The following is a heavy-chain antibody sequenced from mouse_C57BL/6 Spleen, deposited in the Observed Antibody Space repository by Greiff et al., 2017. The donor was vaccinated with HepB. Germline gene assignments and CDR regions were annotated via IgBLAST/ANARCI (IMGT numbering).Heavy chain of an antibody. CDR2: IYPGDGDT. D-gene: IGHD1-1*01. Sequence: QVQLQQSGPELVKPGASVKISCKASGYAFSSSWMNWVKQRPGKGLEWIGRIYPGDGDTNYNGKFKGKATLTADKSSSTAYMQLSSLTSEDSAVYFCAREGVYYGSSLYYYAMDYWGQGTSVTVSS. CDR3: AREGVYYGSSLYYYAMDY. J-gene: IGHJ4*01. CDR1: GYAFSSSW. V-gene: IGHV1-82*01.